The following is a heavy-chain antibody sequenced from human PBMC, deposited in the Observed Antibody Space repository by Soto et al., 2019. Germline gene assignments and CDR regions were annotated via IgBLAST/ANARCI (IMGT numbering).Heavy chain of an antibody. CDR3: ARGECSSVYCFTRWALDF. CDR1: GGSFRGYY. CDR2: ISHSGTT. J-gene: IGHJ3*01. D-gene: IGHD2-2*01. Sequence: QVQLQQWGAGLLKPSETLSLTCGVYGGSFRGYYWTWIRQTPGKGLGWFGEISHSGTTNYQPSLTSRVTISADPSKEQFSLNLTSVTAADSGVYYCARGECSSVYCFTRWALDFWGQGTVVTVSS. V-gene: IGHV4-34*01.